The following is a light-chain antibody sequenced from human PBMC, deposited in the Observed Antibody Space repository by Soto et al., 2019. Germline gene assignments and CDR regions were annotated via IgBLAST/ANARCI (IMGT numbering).Light chain of an antibody. J-gene: IGLJ7*01. Sequence: QSALTQPPSASGTPGQRVSISFSGASSTFATNYVHWYQQLPGPAPKLLIYRSDQRPSGVPERFSGSKTGTSASLTISGLRPEDEAHYYCAAYTGNLNGPVFGGGTQLTVL. CDR3: AAYTGNLNGPV. CDR2: RSD. CDR1: SSTFATNY. V-gene: IGLV1-47*01.